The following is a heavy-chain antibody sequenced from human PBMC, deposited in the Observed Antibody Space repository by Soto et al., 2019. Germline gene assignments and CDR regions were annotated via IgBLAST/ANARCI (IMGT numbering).Heavy chain of an antibody. Sequence: GESLKISCKGSGYSFTSYWIGWVRQMPGKGLEWMGIIYPGGSDTRYSPSFQGQVTISADKSISTAYLQWSSLKASDTAMYYCARRRYCGGDCYYYGMDVWGQGTTVTVSS. CDR2: IYPGGSDT. CDR1: GYSFTSYW. CDR3: ARRRYCGGDCYYYGMDV. V-gene: IGHV5-51*01. D-gene: IGHD2-21*01. J-gene: IGHJ6*02.